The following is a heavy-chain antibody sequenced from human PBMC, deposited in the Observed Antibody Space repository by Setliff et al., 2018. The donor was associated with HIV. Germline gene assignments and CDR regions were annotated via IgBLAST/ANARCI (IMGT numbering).Heavy chain of an antibody. V-gene: IGHV3-23*01. CDR3: AKGPYYDILTGHFLFSYYFDY. D-gene: IGHD3-9*01. Sequence: GGSLRLSCAASGFTFSFHAMTWVRQAPGKGLEWVSGINGDGDSTYYADSVKGRFTVSRDNSKDTLTLQMNDLRAEDTGLYYCAKGPYYDILTGHFLFSYYFDYWGQGTLVTVSS. J-gene: IGHJ4*02. CDR2: INGDGDST. CDR1: GFTFSFHA.